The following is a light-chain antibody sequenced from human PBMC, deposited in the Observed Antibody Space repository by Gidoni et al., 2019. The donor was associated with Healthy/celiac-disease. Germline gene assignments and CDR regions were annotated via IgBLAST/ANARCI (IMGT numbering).Light chain of an antibody. CDR1: QGIRND. CDR3: LQDYNYPWT. CDR2: AAS. V-gene: IGKV1-6*01. J-gene: IGKJ1*01. Sequence: AIQMTQSPSSLSASVGDRVTITCRASQGIRNDLGWYQQKPGKAPKLLIYAASSLQSGVPSRCSGSGSGTDFTLTSSSLQPEDFATYYCLQDYNYPWTFGQGTKVEIK.